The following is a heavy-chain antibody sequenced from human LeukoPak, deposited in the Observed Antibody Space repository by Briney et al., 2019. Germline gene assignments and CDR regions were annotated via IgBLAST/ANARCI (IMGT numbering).Heavy chain of an antibody. CDR3: ARGALYYMDV. CDR1: GFTFSSYG. Sequence: GGTLRLSCAASGFTFSSYGMSWVRQAPGKGLEWVSAISGSGGSTYYADSVKGRFTISRDNSKNTLYLQMNSLRAEDTAVYYCARGALYYMDVWGKGTTVTISS. CDR2: ISGSGGST. V-gene: IGHV3-23*01. J-gene: IGHJ6*03.